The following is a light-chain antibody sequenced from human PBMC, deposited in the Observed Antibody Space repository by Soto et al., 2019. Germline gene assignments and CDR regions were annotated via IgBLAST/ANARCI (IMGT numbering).Light chain of an antibody. J-gene: IGLJ2*01. CDR2: GNS. Sequence: QSVLTQPPSVSGAPGQRVTISCIGNSSNIGAGYDVHWYQQLPGTAPKLLIYGNSNRPSGVPDRFSGSKSGTSASLAITGLQSDDEADYYCQSYDSNLSGPMVFGGGTKLTVL. CDR3: QSYDSNLSGPMV. V-gene: IGLV1-40*01. CDR1: SSNIGAGYD.